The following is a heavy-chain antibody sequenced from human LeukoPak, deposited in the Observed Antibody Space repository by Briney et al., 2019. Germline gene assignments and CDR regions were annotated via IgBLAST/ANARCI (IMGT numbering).Heavy chain of an antibody. J-gene: IGHJ5*02. D-gene: IGHD2-2*03. V-gene: IGHV1-8*01. CDR3: ARGRHLGSGFDP. Sequence: ASVKVSCKASGYTFTSYDVNWVRQAPGQRLEWMGQMNSHSGNTDYAQKFQGRVTMTRNISTNIAYMEVSSLRSEDTALYYCARGRHLGSGFDPWGQGTLVTVPS. CDR1: GYTFTSYD. CDR2: MNSHSGNT.